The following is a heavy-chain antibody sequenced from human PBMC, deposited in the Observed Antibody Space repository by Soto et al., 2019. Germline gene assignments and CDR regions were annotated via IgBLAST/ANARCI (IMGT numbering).Heavy chain of an antibody. V-gene: IGHV1-46*01. CDR1: GYMFTSYF. J-gene: IGHJ4*02. CDR2: IKPSDGTT. Sequence: QGHLVQSGAEVKRPGASVRVSCESSGYMFTSYFIHWVRQAPGQGLEWVGVIKPSDGTTTYAQKFQARITMTRDTSTTTVDMELSSLRSEDTAVYYCARDKDSSARPRAEFDYWGQGTLITVSS. D-gene: IGHD6-19*01. CDR3: ARDKDSSARPRAEFDY.